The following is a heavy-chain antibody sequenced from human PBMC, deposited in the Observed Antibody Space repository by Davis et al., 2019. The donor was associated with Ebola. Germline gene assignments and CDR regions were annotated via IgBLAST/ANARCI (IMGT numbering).Heavy chain of an antibody. Sequence: GESLKISCAASGFTFSSYSMNWVRQAPGKGLEWVSSISSSSSYIYYADSVKGRFTISRDNAKNSLYLQMNSLRAEDTAVYYCARGSYWNYSLDYWGQGTLVTVSS. D-gene: IGHD1-7*01. J-gene: IGHJ4*02. CDR2: ISSSSSYI. CDR1: GFTFSSYS. CDR3: ARGSYWNYSLDY. V-gene: IGHV3-21*01.